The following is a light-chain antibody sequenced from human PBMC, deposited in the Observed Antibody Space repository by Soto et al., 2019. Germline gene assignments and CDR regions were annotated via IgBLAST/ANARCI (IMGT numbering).Light chain of an antibody. V-gene: IGKV2-28*01. Sequence: DIVMTQSPLSLPVSPGEPASISCRSSQSLLHSNGYNYLDCYLQKPGQSPQLLIYLGSNRSSGVTDRFSGSGSGTDLTLKISRVEAEDAGVYYCMQALERTFGQGTKVEIK. CDR2: LGS. J-gene: IGKJ1*01. CDR1: QSLLHSNGYNY. CDR3: MQALERT.